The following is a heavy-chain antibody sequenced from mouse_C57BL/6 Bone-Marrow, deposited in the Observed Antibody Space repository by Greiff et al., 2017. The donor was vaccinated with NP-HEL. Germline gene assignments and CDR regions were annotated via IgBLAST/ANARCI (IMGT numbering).Heavy chain of an antibody. CDR1: GYTFTSYW. CDR2: IDPSDSYT. V-gene: IGHV1-69*01. D-gene: IGHD4-1*01. J-gene: IGHJ3*01. Sequence: QVQLKQPGAELVMPGASVKLSCKASGYTFTSYWMHWVKQRPGQGLEWIGEIDPSDSYTNYNHKFKGKSTLTVDKSSSTAYMELSSLTSEDSAVYYCARKLGGYPAGFAYWGQGTLVTVSA. CDR3: ARKLGGYPAGFAY.